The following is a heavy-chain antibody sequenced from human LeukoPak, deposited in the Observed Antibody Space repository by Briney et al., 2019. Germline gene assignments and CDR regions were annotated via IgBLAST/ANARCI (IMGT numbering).Heavy chain of an antibody. J-gene: IGHJ3*02. CDR1: GFTFSNYA. V-gene: IGHV3-23*01. CDR2: ISGSGGST. CDR3: ALNGREVPSGAFDI. Sequence: GGSLRLSCAASGFTFSNYALSWVRQAPGKGLEWVSAISGSGGSTYYADSVKGRFTISRDNSKNTLYLQMNSLRAEDTAVYYCALNGREVPSGAFDIWGQGTMVTVSS. D-gene: IGHD3-16*02.